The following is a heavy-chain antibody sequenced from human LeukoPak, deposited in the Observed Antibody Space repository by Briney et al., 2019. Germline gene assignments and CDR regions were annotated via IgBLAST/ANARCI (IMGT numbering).Heavy chain of an antibody. CDR2: INHSGST. J-gene: IGHJ6*03. CDR3: ARAGELAAYMDV. V-gene: IGHV4-34*01. CDR1: GGSFSGYY. D-gene: IGHD3-10*01. Sequence: SETLSLTCAVYGGSFSGYYWSWIRQPPGKGLEWIGEINHSGSTNYNPSLESRVTISVDTSKNQFSLKLSSVTAADTAVYYCARAGELAAYMDVWGKGTTVTVSS.